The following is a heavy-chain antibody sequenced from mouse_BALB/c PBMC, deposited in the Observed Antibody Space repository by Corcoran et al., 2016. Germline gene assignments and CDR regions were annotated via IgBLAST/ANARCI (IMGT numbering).Heavy chain of an antibody. V-gene: IGHV9-1*02. CDR3: ARGEYRYDRGYAMDY. D-gene: IGHD2-14*01. J-gene: IGHJ4*01. Sequence: QIQLVQSGPELKKPGETVKISCKASGYTFTNYGMNWVKQAPGKGLKWMGWINTYTGEPTYADDFKGRFAFSLETSASTAYLQINNLKNEDMATYFCARGEYRYDRGYAMDYWGQGTSVTVSS. CDR1: GYTFTNYG. CDR2: INTYTGEP.